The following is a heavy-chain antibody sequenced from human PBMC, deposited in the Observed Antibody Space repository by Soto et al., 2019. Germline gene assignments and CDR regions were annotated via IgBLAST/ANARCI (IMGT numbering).Heavy chain of an antibody. CDR3: AALNWYYYDSSGYYLDY. CDR2: IYYSGST. CDR1: GGSISSSSYY. D-gene: IGHD3-22*01. V-gene: IGHV4-39*01. J-gene: IGHJ4*02. Sequence: TLSLTCTVSGGSISSSSYYWGWIRQPPGKGLEWIGSIYYSGSTYYNPSLKSRVTISVDTSKNQFSLKLSSVTAADTAVYYCAALNWYYYDSSGYYLDYWGQGTLVTSPQ.